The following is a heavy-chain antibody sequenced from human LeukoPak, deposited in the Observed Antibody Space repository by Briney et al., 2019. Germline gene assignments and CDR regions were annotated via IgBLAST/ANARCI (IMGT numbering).Heavy chain of an antibody. Sequence: PGGSLRLSCAGSGFPFSSDAMNWVRQAPGKGLEWVASISGSTGSTQYADSVKGRFTVSRDNSKNTLYLQMDGLRAEDTAVYYCATHNGNYRAHGYWGQGTLVTVSS. CDR2: ISGSTGST. CDR1: GFPFSSDA. CDR3: ATHNGNYRAHGY. J-gene: IGHJ4*02. D-gene: IGHD1-7*01. V-gene: IGHV3-23*01.